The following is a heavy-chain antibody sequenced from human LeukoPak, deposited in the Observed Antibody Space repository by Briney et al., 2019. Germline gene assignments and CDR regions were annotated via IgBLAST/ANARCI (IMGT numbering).Heavy chain of an antibody. J-gene: IGHJ4*02. V-gene: IGHV3-9*01. CDR2: ISWNSGSI. D-gene: IGHD3-10*01. Sequence: GGSLRLSCAASGFTFDDYAMHWVRQAPGKGLEWVSGISWNSGSIGYADSVKGRFTISRDNAKNSLYLQMNSLRAEDTALSYCAKDIAAITMVRGVPAYFDYWGQGTLVTVSS. CDR1: GFTFDDYA. CDR3: AKDIAAITMVRGVPAYFDY.